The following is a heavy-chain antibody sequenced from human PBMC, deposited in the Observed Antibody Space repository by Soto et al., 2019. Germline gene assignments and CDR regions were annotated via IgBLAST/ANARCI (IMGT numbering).Heavy chain of an antibody. CDR3: ARILLWFGEEYHRPYYYYGMDV. J-gene: IGHJ6*02. CDR2: INHSGST. Sequence: QVQLQQWGAGLLKPSETLSLTCAVYGGSFSGYYWSWIRQPPGKGLEWIGEINHSGSTNYNPSLKSRVTISVDTSKNQFSLKLSSVTAADTAVYYCARILLWFGEEYHRPYYYYGMDVWGQGTTVTVSS. V-gene: IGHV4-34*01. D-gene: IGHD3-10*01. CDR1: GGSFSGYY.